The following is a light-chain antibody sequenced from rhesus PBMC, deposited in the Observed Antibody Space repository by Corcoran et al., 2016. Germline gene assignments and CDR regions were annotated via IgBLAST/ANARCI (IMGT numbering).Light chain of an antibody. CDR3: QQYDALPLP. V-gene: IGKV1-21*01. Sequence: DIQMTQSPSSLSASVGDTVTITCRASQDISSWLAWYQQKPGKAPNFLIYGASSLQSGVPSRFSGSGSGTDFTLTSSNLQSEDFVSDYCQQYDALPLPFGGGTKVEL. CDR2: GAS. J-gene: IGKJ4*01. CDR1: QDISSW.